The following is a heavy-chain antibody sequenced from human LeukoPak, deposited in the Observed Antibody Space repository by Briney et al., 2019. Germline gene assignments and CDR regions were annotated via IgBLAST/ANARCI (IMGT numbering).Heavy chain of an antibody. J-gene: IGHJ4*02. Sequence: ASVKVSCKTSGYTFTSYYMHWVRQAPGQGLEWMGIINPSGGSTSYAQKFQGRVTMTRDTSTSTVYMELSSLRSEDTAVYYCARYSSGWYIDYWGQGALVTVSS. V-gene: IGHV1-46*01. CDR1: GYTFTSYY. CDR2: INPSGGST. D-gene: IGHD6-19*01. CDR3: ARYSSGWYIDY.